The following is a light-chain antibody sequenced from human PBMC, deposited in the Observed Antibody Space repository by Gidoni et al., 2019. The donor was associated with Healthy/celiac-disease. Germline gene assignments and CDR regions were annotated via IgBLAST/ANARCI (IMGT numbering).Light chain of an antibody. J-gene: IGKJ2*01. CDR3: QQSYSTPSHT. CDR1: QSISSY. CDR2: AAS. Sequence: DIQMTQSPSSLSASVGDRVTITCRASQSISSYLNWYQQKPGKAPKLLIYAASSLQSGVPSRFSGSGSGTDFTLTISSLQPEDFATYYCQQSYSTPSHTFXQXTKLEIK. V-gene: IGKV1-39*01.